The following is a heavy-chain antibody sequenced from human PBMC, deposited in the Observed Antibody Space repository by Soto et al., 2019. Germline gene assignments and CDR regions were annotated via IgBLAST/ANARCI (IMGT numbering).Heavy chain of an antibody. J-gene: IGHJ4*02. Sequence: SETLSLTCAVYGGSFSGYYWSWIRQPPGKGLEWIGEINHSGSTNYNPSLKSRVTISVDTSKNQFSLKLSSVTAADTAVYYCASSGYCSGGSCSKAKPIDYWGQGTLVTVSS. V-gene: IGHV4-34*01. CDR3: ASSGYCSGGSCSKAKPIDY. D-gene: IGHD2-15*01. CDR2: INHSGST. CDR1: GGSFSGYY.